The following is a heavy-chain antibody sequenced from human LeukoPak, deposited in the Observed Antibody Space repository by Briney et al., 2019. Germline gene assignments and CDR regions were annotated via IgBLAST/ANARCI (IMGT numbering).Heavy chain of an antibody. CDR3: ARDLRALDAFDI. CDR2: ISSSSSYI. V-gene: IGHV3-21*01. J-gene: IGHJ3*02. CDR1: GFTFSSYS. Sequence: PGGSLRLSCAASGFTFSSYSMNWVRQAPGKGLEWVSSISSSSSYIYYADSVRGRFTISKDNAKNSLYLQMISLRAEDTAVYYCARDLRALDAFDIWGQGTMVTVSS.